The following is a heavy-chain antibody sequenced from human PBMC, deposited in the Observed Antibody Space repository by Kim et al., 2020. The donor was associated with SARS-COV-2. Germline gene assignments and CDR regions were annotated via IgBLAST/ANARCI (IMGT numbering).Heavy chain of an antibody. CDR1: GFTFRNSA. D-gene: IGHD1-1*01. CDR2: VCGSGSGT. V-gene: IGHV3-23*01. CDR3: ARQLHVNSVNLYLYFEL. Sequence: GGSLRLSCAASGFTFRNSAMSWVRQAPGKGLEWVSGVCGSGSGTYYADSVKGRLTISRDNSKNILYLQMNNLRDEDTAVYYCARQLHVNSVNLYLYFELWRRGTVVAVST. J-gene: IGHJ2*01.